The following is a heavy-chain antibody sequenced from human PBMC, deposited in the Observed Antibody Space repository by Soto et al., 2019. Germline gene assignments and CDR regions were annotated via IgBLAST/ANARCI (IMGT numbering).Heavy chain of an antibody. CDR3: ARRSSGWYFDY. J-gene: IGHJ4*02. V-gene: IGHV3-23*01. CDR2: ISGSGEST. D-gene: IGHD6-19*01. Sequence: EVQLLESGGGLVQPGGSLRLSCAASGFTFSSYAMNWVRQAPGKGLEWVSVISGSGESTYYADSVKGRFTISRDNSKNTVYLQMNSLRAEDTAVYYCARRSSGWYFDYWGQGTLVTVSS. CDR1: GFTFSSYA.